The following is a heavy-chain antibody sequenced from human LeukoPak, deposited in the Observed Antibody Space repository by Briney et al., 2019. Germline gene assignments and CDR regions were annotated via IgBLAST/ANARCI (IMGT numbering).Heavy chain of an antibody. CDR2: ISYDGSNK. CDR3: ARVYSFYYYYYYGMDV. CDR1: GFTFSSYA. J-gene: IGHJ6*02. Sequence: GGSLRLSCAASGFTFSSYAMHWVRQAPGKGLEWVAVISYDGSNKYYADPVKGRFTISRDNSKNTLYLQMNSLRAEDTAVYYCARVYSFYYYYYYGMDVWGQGTTVTVSS. D-gene: IGHD5-18*01. V-gene: IGHV3-30-3*01.